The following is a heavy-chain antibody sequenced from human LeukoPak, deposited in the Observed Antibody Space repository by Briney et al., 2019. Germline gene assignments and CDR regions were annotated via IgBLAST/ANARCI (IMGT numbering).Heavy chain of an antibody. J-gene: IGHJ5*02. CDR2: INAGNGNT. CDR1: GYTFTSYA. V-gene: IGHV1-3*01. D-gene: IGHD6-13*01. Sequence: GASVKVSCKASGYTFTSYAMHWVRQAPGQRLEWMGWINAGNGNTKYSQKFQGRVTITRDTSASTAYMELSSLRSEDMAVYYCARVAATGNWFDPWGQGTLVTVSS. CDR3: ARVAATGNWFDP.